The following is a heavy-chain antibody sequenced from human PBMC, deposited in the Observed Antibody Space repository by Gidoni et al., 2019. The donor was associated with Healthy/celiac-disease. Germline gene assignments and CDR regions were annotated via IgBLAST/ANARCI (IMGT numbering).Heavy chain of an antibody. V-gene: IGHV3-9*01. D-gene: IGHD3-10*01. CDR2: ISWNRGSI. CDR3: AKDQELLWFGEARGAFDI. CDR1: GFTFADYA. Sequence: EVQLVESGGGLVQTGRSLRLSCAASGFTFADYAMHWVRQAPGKGLEWVSEISWNRGSIGYADSVKGRFTISRDNAKNSLYLQMNSLRAEDTALYYCAKDQELLWFGEARGAFDIWGQGTMVTVSS. J-gene: IGHJ3*02.